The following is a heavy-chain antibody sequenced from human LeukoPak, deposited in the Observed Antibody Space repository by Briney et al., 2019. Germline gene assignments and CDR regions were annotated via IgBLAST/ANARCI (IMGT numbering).Heavy chain of an antibody. CDR1: GFTFSSYA. CDR3: AKDELANYYFDY. CDR2: ISGSGGST. V-gene: IGHV3-23*01. Sequence: GGSLRLSCAASGFTFSSYAMSWIRQAPGKGLEWVSAISGSGGSTYYADSVKGRFTISRDNSKNTLYLQMDSLRAEDTAVYYCAKDELANYYFDYWGQGTLVAVSS. D-gene: IGHD6-6*01. J-gene: IGHJ4*02.